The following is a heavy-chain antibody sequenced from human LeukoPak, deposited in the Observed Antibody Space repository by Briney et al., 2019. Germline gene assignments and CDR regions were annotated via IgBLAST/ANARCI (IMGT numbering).Heavy chain of an antibody. Sequence: GGSLRLSCAASGFTFDDYAMHWVRQAPGKGLEWVSGISWNSGSIGYADSVKGRFTISRDNAKNSLYLQMNSLRAEDTAVYYCARSRCYCSGGSCYSCDWFDPWGQGTLVTVSS. CDR2: ISWNSGSI. J-gene: IGHJ5*02. D-gene: IGHD2-15*01. CDR3: ARSRCYCSGGSCYSCDWFDP. V-gene: IGHV3-9*01. CDR1: GFTFDDYA.